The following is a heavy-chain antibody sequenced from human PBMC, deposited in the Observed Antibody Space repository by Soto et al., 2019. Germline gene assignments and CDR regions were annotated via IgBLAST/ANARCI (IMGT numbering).Heavy chain of an antibody. V-gene: IGHV3-23*01. CDR1: GFTFNIYA. CDR3: AKDRYLDHDSRGYLFDN. D-gene: IGHD3-22*01. J-gene: IGHJ4*02. CDR2: ISRYGDFT. Sequence: EVQLLESGGDLIQPGGSLRLSCAASGFTFNIYAMTWVRQAPGKGLEWVSAISRYGDFTYYADSVEGRFTISRDNSKNTLYLQMNSRRAEYTAVYYCAKDRYLDHDSRGYLFDNWGQGTLVTVSS.